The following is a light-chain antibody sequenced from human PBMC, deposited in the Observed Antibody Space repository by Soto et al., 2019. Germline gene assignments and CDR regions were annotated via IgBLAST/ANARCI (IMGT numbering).Light chain of an antibody. CDR2: EAN. CDR3: SSYAGYSTYVV. J-gene: IGLJ2*01. V-gene: IGLV2-23*01. CDR1: RSDVGSYSL. Sequence: QSVLTQPASVSGSPGQSITISCTGTRSDVGSYSLVSWYQQHPGKAPKLMIYEANKRPSGVSNRFSGSKSGNTASLTISGLQAEDEAEYYCSSYAGYSTYVVFGGGTKLTVL.